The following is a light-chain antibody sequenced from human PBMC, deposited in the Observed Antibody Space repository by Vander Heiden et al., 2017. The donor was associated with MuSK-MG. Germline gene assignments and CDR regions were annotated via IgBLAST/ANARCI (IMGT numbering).Light chain of an antibody. Sequence: DIQMTQSPSSLSASVGDRVTITCQASQDINNYVNWYQQKPGKAPKLLIFDASNLHTGVPARFSGSGSGTDFTFTINSLQPEDFATYHCQQDDKVAHTFGQGTRLEIK. CDR1: QDINNY. CDR3: QQDDKVAHT. J-gene: IGKJ2*01. V-gene: IGKV1-33*01. CDR2: DAS.